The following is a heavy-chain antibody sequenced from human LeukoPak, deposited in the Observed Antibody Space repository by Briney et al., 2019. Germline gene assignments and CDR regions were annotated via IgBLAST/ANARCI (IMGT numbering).Heavy chain of an antibody. J-gene: IGHJ6*02. CDR3: ARSYSNHLFGMDV. Sequence: GSLSLSCAASGFTVSSYYMTWVRQAPGKGLEWVSVIYSGGSTYYADSVKGRVAISRDNSNNTVFLQMNIVRAEDTAVYYCARSYSNHLFGMDVWGQGTTVTVSS. D-gene: IGHD4-11*01. CDR2: IYSGGST. CDR1: GFTVSSYY. V-gene: IGHV3-66*01.